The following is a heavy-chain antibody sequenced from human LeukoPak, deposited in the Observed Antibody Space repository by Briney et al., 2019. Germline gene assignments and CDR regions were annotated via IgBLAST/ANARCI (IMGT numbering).Heavy chain of an antibody. D-gene: IGHD3-22*01. V-gene: IGHV3-48*04. J-gene: IGHJ6*02. Sequence: AGGSLRLSCAASGFTFSSYSMNWVRQAPGKGLEWVSYISSSSSTIYYADSVKGRFTISRDNAKNSLYLQMNSLRAEDTAVYYCASGDSSGRGLYGMDVWGQGTTVTVSS. CDR3: ASGDSSGRGLYGMDV. CDR2: ISSSSSTI. CDR1: GFTFSSYS.